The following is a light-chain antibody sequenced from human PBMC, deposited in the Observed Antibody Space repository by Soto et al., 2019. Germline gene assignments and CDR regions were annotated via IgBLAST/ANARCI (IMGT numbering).Light chain of an antibody. Sequence: DIQMTQSPSTLSASVGDRVTINCRASQSINGWLAWYQQKPGTAPQLLIYKASSLESGVPSRFSGSGSETEFTLTISSLQPDDFASYYCQQYSTNSAFGQGTKVEIK. V-gene: IGKV1-5*03. CDR2: KAS. CDR1: QSINGW. J-gene: IGKJ1*01. CDR3: QQYSTNSA.